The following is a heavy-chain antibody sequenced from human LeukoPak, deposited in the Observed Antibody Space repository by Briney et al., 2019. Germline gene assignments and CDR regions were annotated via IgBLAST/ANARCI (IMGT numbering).Heavy chain of an antibody. V-gene: IGHV3-48*01. J-gene: IGHJ5*02. CDR2: ISSSGSTI. D-gene: IGHD3-3*01. Sequence: GGSLRLSCAASGFTFSSYSMNWVRQAPGKGLEWVSYISSSGSTIYYADSVKGRFTISRDNAKNSLYLQMNSLRAEDTAVYYCARDLGDFWSGYYGWFDPWGQGTLVTVSS. CDR1: GFTFSSYS. CDR3: ARDLGDFWSGYYGWFDP.